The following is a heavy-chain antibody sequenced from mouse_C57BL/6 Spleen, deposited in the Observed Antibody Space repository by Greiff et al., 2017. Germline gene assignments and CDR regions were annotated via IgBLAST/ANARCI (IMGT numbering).Heavy chain of an antibody. CDR3: ARRSQDY. V-gene: IGHV3-6*01. Sequence: EVQLQQSGPGLVKPSQSLSLTCSVTGYSITSGYYWNWIRQFPGNKLERMGYISYDGSNNYNPSLKNRISITRDTSKNQFFLTLNSVTTEDTATYYCARRSQDYWGQGTSVTVSS. CDR2: ISYDGSN. CDR1: GYSITSGYY. J-gene: IGHJ4*01.